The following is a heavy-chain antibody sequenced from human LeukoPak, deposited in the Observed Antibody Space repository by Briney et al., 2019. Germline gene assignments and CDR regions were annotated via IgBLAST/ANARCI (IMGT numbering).Heavy chain of an antibody. CDR3: TTDPDDSSGYYRTGSDY. CDR2: IKSKTDGGTT. D-gene: IGHD3-22*01. V-gene: IGHV3-15*01. CDR1: GFTFSNAW. Sequence: GGSLRLSCAASGFTFSNAWMSWVRQAPGKGLEWVGRIKSKTDGGTTDYAAPVKGRFTISRDDSKNTLYLQMNSLKTEDTAVYHCTTDPDDSSGYYRTGSDYWGQGTLVTVSS. J-gene: IGHJ4*02.